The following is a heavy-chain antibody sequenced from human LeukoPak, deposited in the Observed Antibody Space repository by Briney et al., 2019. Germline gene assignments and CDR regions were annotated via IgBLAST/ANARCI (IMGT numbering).Heavy chain of an antibody. D-gene: IGHD2/OR15-2a*01. J-gene: IGHJ4*02. CDR2: IISLFGPS. Sequence: SGKVSCKVSGGTFSSDAISWVRQAPGQGLEWMGGIISLFGPSNYAQRFQGRVTFTADDSTSTVYMTLSGLRSEYTAVYYCARGGDFFRYWGPGTLVTVSS. CDR3: ARGGDFFRY. V-gene: IGHV1-69*01. CDR1: GGTFSSDA.